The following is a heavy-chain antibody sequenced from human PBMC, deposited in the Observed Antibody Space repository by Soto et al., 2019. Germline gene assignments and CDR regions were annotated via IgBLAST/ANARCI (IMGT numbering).Heavy chain of an antibody. CDR3: AKDHSYSGSYYASRFDY. CDR2: VSGSGGTT. CDR1: GFTFSSYA. Sequence: GGSLRLSCVASGFTFSSYAMSWVRQAPGKGLEWVSAVSGSGGTTYYADSVKGRFIISRDNSKSTLYLQMSSLRAEDTAVYYCAKDHSYSGSYYASRFDYWGQG. D-gene: IGHD1-26*01. V-gene: IGHV3-23*01. J-gene: IGHJ4*02.